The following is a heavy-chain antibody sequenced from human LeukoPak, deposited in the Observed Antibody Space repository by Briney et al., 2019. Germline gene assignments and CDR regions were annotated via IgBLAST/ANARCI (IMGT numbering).Heavy chain of an antibody. D-gene: IGHD3-3*01. J-gene: IGHJ6*03. V-gene: IGHV3-48*01. CDR1: GFTLSSYS. CDR2: ISSSSSTI. Sequence: GGSLRLSCAASGFTLSSYSMNWVRQAPGKGLEWVSYISSSSSTIYYADSVKGRFTISRDNAKNSLYLQMNSLRAEDTAVYYCARDLADSITIFGVVSLYYYMDVWGKGTTVTVSS. CDR3: ARDLADSITIFGVVSLYYYMDV.